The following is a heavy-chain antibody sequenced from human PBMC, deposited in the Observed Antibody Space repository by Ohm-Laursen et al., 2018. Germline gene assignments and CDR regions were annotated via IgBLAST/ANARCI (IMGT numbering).Heavy chain of an antibody. D-gene: IGHD4-23*01. Sequence: TLSLTCTVSDGSISRSSYYWASIRQPPGKGLEWIGDIYSSGSTNSNPSLKSRVTISVDTSRNQFSLKLTYVTAADTAVYYCARDYGGYRVVFDYWGQGTLVTVSS. V-gene: IGHV4-61*05. CDR1: DGSISRSSYY. CDR3: ARDYGGYRVVFDY. J-gene: IGHJ4*02. CDR2: IYSSGST.